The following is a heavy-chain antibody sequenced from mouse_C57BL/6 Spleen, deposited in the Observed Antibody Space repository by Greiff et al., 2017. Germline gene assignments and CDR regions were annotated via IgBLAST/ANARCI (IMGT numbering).Heavy chain of an antibody. Sequence: VQLKESGGGLVKPGGSLKLSCAASGFTFSDYGMHWVRQAPEKGLEWVAYISSGSSTIYYADTVKGRFTISRDNAKNTLFLQMTSLRSEDTAMYYCARSHYDYDGAWFAYGGQGTLVTVSA. CDR3: ARSHYDYDGAWFAY. CDR1: GFTFSDYG. CDR2: ISSGSSTI. D-gene: IGHD2-4*01. V-gene: IGHV5-17*01. J-gene: IGHJ3*01.